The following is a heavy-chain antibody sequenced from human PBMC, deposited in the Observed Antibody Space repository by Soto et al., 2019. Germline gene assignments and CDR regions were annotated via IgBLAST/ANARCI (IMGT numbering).Heavy chain of an antibody. Sequence: SETLSLTCSVSGASIRNYYWHWVRQLPGKGLEWIGYVYTPDYTRYNSSLKSRVTISVDTPKNQFSLNLTSVTAADTAMYYCARSSRSYFDYWGQGTLVTVSS. CDR1: GASIRNYY. V-gene: IGHV4-4*08. CDR3: ARSSRSYFDY. J-gene: IGHJ4*02. CDR2: VYTPDYT.